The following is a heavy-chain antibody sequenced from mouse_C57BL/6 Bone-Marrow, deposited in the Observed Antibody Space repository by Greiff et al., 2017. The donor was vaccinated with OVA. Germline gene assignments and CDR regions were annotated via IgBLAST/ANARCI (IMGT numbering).Heavy chain of an antibody. V-gene: IGHV2-9-1*01. D-gene: IGHD2-4*01. J-gene: IGHJ4*01. Sequence: VQRVESGPGLVAPSQSLSITCTVSGFSLTSYAISWVRQPPGKGLEWLGVIWTGGGTNYNSALKSRLSISKDNSKSQVFLKMNSLQTDDTARYYCARNPYDYDEGLYYAMDYWGQGTSVTVSS. CDR2: IWTGGGT. CDR3: ARNPYDYDEGLYYAMDY. CDR1: GFSLTSYA.